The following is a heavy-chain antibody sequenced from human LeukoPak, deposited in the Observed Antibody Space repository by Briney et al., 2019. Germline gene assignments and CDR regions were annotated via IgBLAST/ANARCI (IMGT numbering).Heavy chain of an antibody. D-gene: IGHD6-13*01. V-gene: IGHV4-34*01. CDR1: GGSFSGYY. CDR2: INHSGST. J-gene: IGHJ4*02. CDR3: ARGVVAAAGRTFDF. Sequence: SETLSLTCAVYGGSFSGYYWSWIRQPPGKGLEWIGEINHSGSTNYNPSLKSRVTISLDTSKNQFSLKLSSVTAADTALYYCARGVVAAAGRTFDFWGQGTLVTVSS.